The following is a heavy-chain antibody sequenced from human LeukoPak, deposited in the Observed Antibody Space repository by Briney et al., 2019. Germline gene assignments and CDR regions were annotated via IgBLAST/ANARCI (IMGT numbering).Heavy chain of an antibody. CDR3: ARDLSYDSSGGTAHC. J-gene: IGHJ4*02. Sequence: PGGSLRLSCAASGFTFSSYAMHWVRQAPGKGLEWVAVISYDGSNKYYADSVKGRFTISRDNSKNTLYLQMNSLRAEDTAVYYCARDLSYDSSGGTAHCWGQGTLVTVCS. V-gene: IGHV3-30*01. D-gene: IGHD3-22*01. CDR1: GFTFSSYA. CDR2: ISYDGSNK.